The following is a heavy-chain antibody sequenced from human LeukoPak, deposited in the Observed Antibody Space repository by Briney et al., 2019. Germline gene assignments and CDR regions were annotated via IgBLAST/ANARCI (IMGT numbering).Heavy chain of an antibody. CDR3: ARANFLYCSSTTCLFDY. D-gene: IGHD2-2*01. Sequence: VASVTVSCMASGYIFTEYYMHWVRQAPGQGFEGMGWINPNDGDTNYVQKLQGRVTMSRDTSISTAHMEVSRLRSDDTAVYYCARANFLYCSSTTCLFDYWGQGTLVTVSS. CDR2: INPNDGDT. CDR1: GYIFTEYY. J-gene: IGHJ4*02. V-gene: IGHV1-2*02.